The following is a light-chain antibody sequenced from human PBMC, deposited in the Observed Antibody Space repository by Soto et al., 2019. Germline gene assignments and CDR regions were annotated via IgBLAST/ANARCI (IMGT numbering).Light chain of an antibody. Sequence: EIVLTQSPGTLSLSPGERATLSCRASQSVSNNYLAWYQQKPGQAPRLLIYGASNRATGIPDRFSGSGSGTDFTLTISRLEPEDVAVYYCQQYYSIPFTFGQGTKVDIK. V-gene: IGKV3-20*01. J-gene: IGKJ2*01. CDR2: GAS. CDR3: QQYYSIPFT. CDR1: QSVSNNY.